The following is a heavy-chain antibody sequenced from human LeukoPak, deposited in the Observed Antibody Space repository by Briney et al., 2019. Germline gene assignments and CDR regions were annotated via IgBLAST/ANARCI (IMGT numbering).Heavy chain of an antibody. Sequence: SETLSLTCTVSVSGGIIRRDYRSWLRQPPGKPLEWIGYIYTTGTTKYNPSLKGRVSISVDTSNSQFSLKLTSVTAADTAVYYCARRDGYIPFDFWGHGILVSVSS. J-gene: IGHJ4*01. CDR1: GGIIRRDY. D-gene: IGHD5-24*01. CDR2: IYTTGTT. V-gene: IGHV4-4*08. CDR3: ARRDGYIPFDF.